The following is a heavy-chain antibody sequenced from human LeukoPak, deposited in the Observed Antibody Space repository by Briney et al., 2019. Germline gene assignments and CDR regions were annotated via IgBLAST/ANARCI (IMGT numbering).Heavy chain of an antibody. CDR2: IYYSGST. CDR1: GGSISTYY. D-gene: IGHD5-18*01. Sequence: SETLSLTCTVSGGSISTYYWSWIRQPPGKGLEWIGYIYYSGSTNYNPSLKSRVTISVDTSKNQFSLKLSSVTAADTAVYYCARGTSRYSYGYSRWGQETLVTVSS. V-gene: IGHV4-59*01. J-gene: IGHJ4*02. CDR3: ARGTSRYSYGYSR.